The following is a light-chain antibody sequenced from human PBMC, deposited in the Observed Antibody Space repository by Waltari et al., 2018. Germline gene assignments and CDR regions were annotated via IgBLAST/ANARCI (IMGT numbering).Light chain of an antibody. CDR1: GSDVGDFNS. V-gene: IGLV2-11*01. CDR3: CSYAGIWV. J-gene: IGLJ3*02. CDR2: DVT. Sequence: QSALTQPRSVSWSPGQSVTISWTGTGSDVGDFNSVSWYQQHPGEAPKLVIFDVTKRPSGVSDRFSGSRSCTSASLTVSGLQAEDEADYYCCSYAGIWVFGGGTKLTVL.